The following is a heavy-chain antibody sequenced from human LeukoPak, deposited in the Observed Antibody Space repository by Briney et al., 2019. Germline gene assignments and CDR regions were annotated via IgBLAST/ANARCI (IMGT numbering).Heavy chain of an antibody. CDR3: AKDPDY. CDR2: IRSKTCGGTT. V-gene: IGHV3-49*04. J-gene: IGHJ4*02. Sequence: PGGSLRLSCTASGFTFGDYAMIWVRQAPGKGVEGVGFIRSKTCGGTTEYAASVKGRFTISRDDFKSIAYLQMNSLRAEDTAVYYCAKDPDYWGQGTLVTVSS. CDR1: GFTFGDYA.